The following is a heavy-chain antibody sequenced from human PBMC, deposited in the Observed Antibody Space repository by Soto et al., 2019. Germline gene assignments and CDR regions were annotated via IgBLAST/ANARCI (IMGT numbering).Heavy chain of an antibody. J-gene: IGHJ6*02. CDR3: ARGDYYDSSGYYHYYYYGMDV. CDR1: GFTFSSYD. Sequence: GESLKISCAASGFTFSSYDMHWVRQATGKGLEWVSAIGTAGNTYYPGSVKGRFTISRENAKNSLYLQMNSLRAEDTAVYYCARGDYYDSSGYYHYYYYGMDVWGQGTTVTVSS. D-gene: IGHD3-22*01. V-gene: IGHV3-13*01. CDR2: IGTAGNT.